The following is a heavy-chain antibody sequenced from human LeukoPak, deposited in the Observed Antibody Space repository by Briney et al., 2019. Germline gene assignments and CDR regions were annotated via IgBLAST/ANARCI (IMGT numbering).Heavy chain of an antibody. J-gene: IGHJ4*02. Sequence: GGSLRLSCAASGFTFTNNWMSWVRQAPGKGLEWVANIKSDGSEKYYVDSVEGRFTISRDNAKNTVSLQMDSWRDEDTAVYYCVRALGSPTADHWGQGTLVTVSS. CDR1: GFTFTNNW. CDR3: VRALGSPTADH. V-gene: IGHV3-7*01. CDR2: IKSDGSEK. D-gene: IGHD3-16*01.